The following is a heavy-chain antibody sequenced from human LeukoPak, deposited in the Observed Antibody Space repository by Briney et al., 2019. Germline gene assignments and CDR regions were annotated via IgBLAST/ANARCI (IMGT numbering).Heavy chain of an antibody. CDR2: ISSSSSYI. V-gene: IGHV3-21*04. CDR3: ANGIAVAGLTEVYYYYGMDV. Sequence: GGSLRLSCAASGFTFNSYSMNWVRQAPGKGLEWVSSISSSSSYIYYADSVKGRFTISRDNSKNTLYLQMNSLRAEDTAVYYCANGIAVAGLTEVYYYYGMDVWGQGTTVTVSS. D-gene: IGHD6-19*01. J-gene: IGHJ6*02. CDR1: GFTFNSYS.